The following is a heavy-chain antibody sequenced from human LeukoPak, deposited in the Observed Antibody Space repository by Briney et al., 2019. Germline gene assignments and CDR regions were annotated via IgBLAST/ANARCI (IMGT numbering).Heavy chain of an antibody. J-gene: IGHJ4*02. CDR1: GFTVSSSY. Sequence: GGSLRLSCAASGFTVSSSYMSWVRQAPGKGLEWVSVIYSDGTTYYGDSVKGRFTISRGNSKNTVYLQMNSLRAEDTAVYYCASALLEYGTSFTYGYDYWGQGTLVTVSS. CDR2: IYSDGTT. V-gene: IGHV3-66*02. CDR3: ASALLEYGTSFTYGYDY. D-gene: IGHD6-6*01.